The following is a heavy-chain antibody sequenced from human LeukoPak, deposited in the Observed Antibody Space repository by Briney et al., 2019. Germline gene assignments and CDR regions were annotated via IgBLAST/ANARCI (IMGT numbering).Heavy chain of an antibody. CDR1: GYTFTGYY. V-gene: IGHV1-2*02. D-gene: IGHD1-26*01. CDR3: ARDWAGADAFDI. Sequence: ASVKVSCKASGYTFTGYYMHWVRQAPGQGLEWMGWINPNSGGTNYAQKFQGRVTMTRDTSVSTAYMELSRLRSDDTAVYYCARDWAGADAFDIWGQGTMVTVSS. J-gene: IGHJ3*02. CDR2: INPNSGGT.